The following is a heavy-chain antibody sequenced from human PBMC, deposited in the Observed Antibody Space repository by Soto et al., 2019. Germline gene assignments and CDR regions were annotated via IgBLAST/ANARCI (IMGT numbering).Heavy chain of an antibody. CDR1: GFTFSSYG. J-gene: IGHJ4*02. CDR3: ARVEGATTGPFDY. CDR2: IWYDGSNR. V-gene: IGHV3-33*01. Sequence: GGALRLSCAASGFTFSSYGMHWVRQAPGKGLEWVAVIWYDGSNRYYADSVKGRFTISRDNSENTLFLQMNSLRAEDTAVYYCARVEGATTGPFDYWGQGTLVTVSS. D-gene: IGHD1-1*01.